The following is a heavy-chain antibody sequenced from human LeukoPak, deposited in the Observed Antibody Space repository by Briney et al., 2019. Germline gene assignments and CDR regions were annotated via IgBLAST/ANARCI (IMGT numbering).Heavy chain of an antibody. J-gene: IGHJ4*02. Sequence: GGTLRLSCAASGFTFSSYGMSWVRQAPGKGLEWVSAISGSGGSTYYADSVKGRFTISRDNSKNTLYLQMNSLRAEDTAVHYCAKERPTRRYCSGGSCYSRYFDYWGQGTLVTVSS. D-gene: IGHD2-15*01. CDR2: ISGSGGST. CDR1: GFTFSSYG. V-gene: IGHV3-23*01. CDR3: AKERPTRRYCSGGSCYSRYFDY.